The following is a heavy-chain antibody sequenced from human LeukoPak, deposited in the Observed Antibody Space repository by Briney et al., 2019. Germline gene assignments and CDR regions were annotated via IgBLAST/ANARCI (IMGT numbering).Heavy chain of an antibody. V-gene: IGHV1-69*13. D-gene: IGHD3-3*01. CDR3: ARVGKIFGVNDAFDI. Sequence: SVKVSCKASGGTFSSYAISWVRQAPGQGLEWMGGIIPIFGTANYAQKFQGRVTITADESTRTAYMEMSSLRSEDTAVYYCARVGKIFGVNDAFDIWGQGTMVTVSS. J-gene: IGHJ3*02. CDR1: GGTFSSYA. CDR2: IIPIFGTA.